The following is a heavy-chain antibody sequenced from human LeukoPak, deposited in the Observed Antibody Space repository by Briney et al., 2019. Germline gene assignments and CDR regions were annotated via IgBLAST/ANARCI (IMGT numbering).Heavy chain of an antibody. Sequence: GESLKISCKGSGSRFTSYWIGWVRQMPGKGLEWMGIIYPGDSDTRYSPSFQGQVTISADKSISTAYLQWSSRKASDTAMYYCARPMATIDAFDIWGQGTMVTVSS. V-gene: IGHV5-51*01. CDR3: ARPMATIDAFDI. D-gene: IGHD5-24*01. CDR2: IYPGDSDT. J-gene: IGHJ3*02. CDR1: GSRFTSYW.